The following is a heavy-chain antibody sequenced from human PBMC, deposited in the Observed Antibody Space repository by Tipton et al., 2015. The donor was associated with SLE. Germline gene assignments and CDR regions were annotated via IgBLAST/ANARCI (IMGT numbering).Heavy chain of an antibody. CDR1: GGSISSSSYY. J-gene: IGHJ4*02. V-gene: IGHV4-61*05. CDR2: IYYSGST. Sequence: TLSLTCTVSGGSISSSSYYWGWIRQPPGKGLEWIGYIYYSGSTNYNPSLKSRVTISVDTSKNQFSLKLSSVTAADTAVYYCARDLAPSYWGQGTLVTVSS. CDR3: ARDLAPSY.